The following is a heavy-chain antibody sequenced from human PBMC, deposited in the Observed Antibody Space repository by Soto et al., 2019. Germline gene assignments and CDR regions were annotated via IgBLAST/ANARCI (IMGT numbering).Heavy chain of an antibody. Sequence: GGSLRLSCAASGFTFSSYSMNWVRQAPGKGLEWVSSISSSSSYIYYADSVKGRFTISRDNAKNSLYLQMNSLRAEDTAVYYCASSQPWLRGLRSGVAAFDIWGQGTMVTVSS. CDR2: ISSSSSYI. V-gene: IGHV3-21*01. J-gene: IGHJ3*02. CDR1: GFTFSSYS. CDR3: ASSQPWLRGLRSGVAAFDI. D-gene: IGHD4-17*01.